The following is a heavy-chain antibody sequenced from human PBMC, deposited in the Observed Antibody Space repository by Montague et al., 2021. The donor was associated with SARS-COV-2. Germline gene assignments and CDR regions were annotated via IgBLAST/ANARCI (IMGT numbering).Heavy chain of an antibody. Sequence: SETLSLTCSVSGGSISTYHWSWIRQPAGKGLEWIGRIYNSGPSNSNPSLKSRVTISVDTSKNQLSLKLSSVTAADTAIYYCSCIEPSSRKGTFDYWGHGTLVTVSS. V-gene: IGHV4-4*07. CDR2: IYNSGPS. D-gene: IGHD2-21*01. CDR3: SCIEPSSRKGTFDY. J-gene: IGHJ4*01. CDR1: GGSISTYH.